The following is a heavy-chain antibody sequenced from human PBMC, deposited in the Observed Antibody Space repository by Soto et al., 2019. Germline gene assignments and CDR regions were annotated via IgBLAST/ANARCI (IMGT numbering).Heavy chain of an antibody. J-gene: IGHJ4*02. V-gene: IGHV3-23*01. CDR1: GFTFSSYA. CDR2: ISGSGGST. D-gene: IGHD3-22*01. CDR3: ATGANFYYDTSRY. Sequence: GGSLRLSCAASGFTFSSYAMSWVRQAPGKGLEWVSAISGSGGSTYYADSVKGRFTISRDTSKSTLYLQMTSLRPDDTAVYYCATGANFYYDTSRYWGQGTLVT.